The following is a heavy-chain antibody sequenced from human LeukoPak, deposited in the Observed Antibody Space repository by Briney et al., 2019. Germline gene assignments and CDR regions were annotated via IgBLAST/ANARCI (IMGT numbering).Heavy chain of an antibody. D-gene: IGHD2-15*01. CDR2: INPKSGVT. J-gene: IGHJ3*02. CDR1: GYTFTGYH. CDR3: ARSLGFYCSGGSCYSDAFDI. Sequence: ASVKVSCKASGYTFTGYHMHSVRQAPGQGLEWMGWINPKSGVTNSAQKFQGRVTTTTDTSISTAYMELSRVKSDDTALYYCARSLGFYCSGGSCYSDAFDIWGQGTMVTVSS. V-gene: IGHV1-2*02.